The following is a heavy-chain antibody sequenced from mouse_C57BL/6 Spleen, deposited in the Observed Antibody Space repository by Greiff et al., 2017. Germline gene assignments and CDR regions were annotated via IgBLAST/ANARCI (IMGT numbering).Heavy chain of an antibody. V-gene: IGHV1-55*01. Sequence: QVQLQQPGAELVRPGASVTLSCKASGYTFTGYEITWVKQRPVHGLEWIGAIYPGSGGTTYNEKFKSKATLTVDTSSSTAYMQLSRLTSEDSAVYYSALYWCIPRWFAYWGQGTLVTVSA. CDR1: GYTFTGYE. CDR2: IYPGSGGT. J-gene: IGHJ3*01. CDR3: ALYWCIPRWFAY. D-gene: IGHD2-1*01.